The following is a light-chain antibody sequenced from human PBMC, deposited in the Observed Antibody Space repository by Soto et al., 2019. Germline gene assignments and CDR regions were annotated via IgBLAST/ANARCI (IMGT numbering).Light chain of an antibody. CDR1: QSVGSN. CDR3: QQFASWPPWT. J-gene: IGKJ1*01. V-gene: IGKV3-15*01. Sequence: EIVLTQSPATLSVSPGERATLSCRASQSVGSNLVWYQQKPGQGPRLVIYGASTTVTGIPARFSGSGSGTEFTLTISTLQSEDSAVYYCQQFASWPPWTFGQGTKVEI. CDR2: GAS.